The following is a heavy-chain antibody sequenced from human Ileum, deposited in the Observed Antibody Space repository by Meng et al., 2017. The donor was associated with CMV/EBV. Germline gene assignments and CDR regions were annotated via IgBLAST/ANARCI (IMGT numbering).Heavy chain of an antibody. J-gene: IGHJ4*02. CDR3: TGEALGH. Sequence: GESLKISCAASGFTFSTSAMNWGRQAPGKGLEWVSGINTGGATYYAGSVMGRFIISRDNSKNTLYLQMNDLRADDTAVYYCTGEALGHWGQGTTVTVSS. V-gene: IGHV3-23*01. CDR1: GFTFSTSA. D-gene: IGHD3-10*01. CDR2: INTGGAT.